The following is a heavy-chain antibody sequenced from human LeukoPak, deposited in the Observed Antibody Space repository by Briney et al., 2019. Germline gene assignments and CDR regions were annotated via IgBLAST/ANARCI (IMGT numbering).Heavy chain of an antibody. D-gene: IGHD3-22*01. V-gene: IGHV3-33*01. J-gene: IGHJ4*02. CDR1: GFTFTNYG. CDR3: ARVRDDSSGYYPPYFYFDY. Sequence: GGSLRLSCAASGFTFTNYGMHWVRQAPGKGLEWVAVIWYDGSNKYYADSVKGRFTISRDNSKNTLYLQMNSLRAEDTAVYYCARVRDDSSGYYPPYFYFDYWGQGTLVTVSS. CDR2: IWYDGSNK.